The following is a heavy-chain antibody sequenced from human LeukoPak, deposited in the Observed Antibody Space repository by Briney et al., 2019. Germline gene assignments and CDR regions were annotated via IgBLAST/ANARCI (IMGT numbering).Heavy chain of an antibody. CDR3: ANLYYYDSSGYYKDLIDY. CDR1: GFTFSSYA. V-gene: IGHV3-23*01. Sequence: GGSLRLSCAASGFTFSSYAMSWVRQAPGKGLEWVSAISGSGGSTYYAGSVKGRFTISRDNSKNTLYLQMNSLRAEDTAVYYCANLYYYDSSGYYKDLIDYWGQGTLVTVSS. J-gene: IGHJ4*02. D-gene: IGHD3-22*01. CDR2: ISGSGGST.